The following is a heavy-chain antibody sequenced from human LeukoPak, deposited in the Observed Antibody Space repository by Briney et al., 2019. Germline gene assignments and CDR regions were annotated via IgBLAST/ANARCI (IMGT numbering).Heavy chain of an antibody. CDR3: ARCGGGSCYLPFDY. D-gene: IGHD2-15*01. Sequence: GASVKVSCKASGYTFTSYGISWVRQAPGQGLEWMGWISADNGNTKYSQQKLQGRVTMTTDTSTSTAYMELRSLRSDDTAVYYCARCGGGSCYLPFDYWGQGTLVTVSS. CDR1: GYTFTSYG. CDR2: ISADNGNT. J-gene: IGHJ4*02. V-gene: IGHV1-18*01.